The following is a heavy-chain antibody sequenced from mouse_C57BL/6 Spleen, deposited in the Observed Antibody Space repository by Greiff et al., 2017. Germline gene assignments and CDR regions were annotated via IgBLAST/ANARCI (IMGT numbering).Heavy chain of an antibody. V-gene: IGHV1-19*01. CDR2: INPYNGGT. Sequence: EVQLQQSGPVLVKPGASVKMSCKASGYTFTDYYMNWVKQSHGKSLEWIGVINPYNGGTSYNQKFKGKATLTVDKSSSTAYMELNSLTSEDSAVYYCARPSYGYFDVWGTGTTGTVSS. J-gene: IGHJ1*03. CDR3: ARPSYGYFDV. CDR1: GYTFTDYY. D-gene: IGHD2-10*02.